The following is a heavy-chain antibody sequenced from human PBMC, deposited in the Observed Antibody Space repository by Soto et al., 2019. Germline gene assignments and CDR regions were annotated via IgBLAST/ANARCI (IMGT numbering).Heavy chain of an antibody. CDR2: IYCSGST. Sequence: PSETLSLTCTVSGGSISSGGYYWSWIRQHPGKGLEWIGYIYCSGSTYYNPSLKSRVTISVDTSKNQFSLKLSSVTAADTAAYYCARGGGIAAAGTPFDPWGQGTQVTVSS. CDR3: ARGGGIAAAGTPFDP. CDR1: GGSISSGGYY. J-gene: IGHJ5*02. D-gene: IGHD6-13*01. V-gene: IGHV4-31*03.